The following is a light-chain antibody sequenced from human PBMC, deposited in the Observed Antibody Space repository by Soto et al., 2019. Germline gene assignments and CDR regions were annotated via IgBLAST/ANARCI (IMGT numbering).Light chain of an antibody. J-gene: IGLJ1*01. Sequence: ALTQPASVSGSPGQSITISCTGTSSDVGGYNYVSWYQQHPGKAPKLIIYEVSNRPSGVSNRFSGSKSGNTASLTISGLQAEDEADYYCNSYTSKSTGVFGTGTKVTVL. V-gene: IGLV2-14*01. CDR3: NSYTSKSTGV. CDR2: EVS. CDR1: SSDVGGYNY.